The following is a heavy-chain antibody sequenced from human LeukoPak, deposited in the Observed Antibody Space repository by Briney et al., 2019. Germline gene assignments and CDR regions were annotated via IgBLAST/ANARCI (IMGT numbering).Heavy chain of an antibody. J-gene: IGHJ3*02. D-gene: IGHD2-2*02. CDR1: GGTFSSYA. CDR3: ARREDIVVVPAAIPRGGYFDWLGAFDI. V-gene: IGHV1-69*01. Sequence: ASVKVSCKASGGTFSSYAISWVRQAPGQGLEWMGGIIPIFGTANYAQKFRDRVTITADESTSTAYMELSSLRSEDTAVYYCARREDIVVVPAAIPRGGYFDWLGAFDIWGQGTMVTVSS. CDR2: IIPIFGTA.